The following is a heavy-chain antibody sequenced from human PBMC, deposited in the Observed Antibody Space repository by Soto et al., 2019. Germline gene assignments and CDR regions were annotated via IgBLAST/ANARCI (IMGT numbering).Heavy chain of an antibody. J-gene: IGHJ4*02. Sequence: EVQLVESGGGLLRPGESLRLSCAASGFSFSSFPMNWVRQAPGRGLEWVSYISSLGSTINYSDSVRGRFSISRDNGKNTLYLQMNRLRDEDTAVYFCARDGSFGHYDETSTYYLDYWGQGTLVTVSS. CDR1: GFSFSSFP. CDR2: ISSLGSTI. V-gene: IGHV3-48*02. D-gene: IGHD2-15*01. CDR3: ARDGSFGHYDETSTYYLDY.